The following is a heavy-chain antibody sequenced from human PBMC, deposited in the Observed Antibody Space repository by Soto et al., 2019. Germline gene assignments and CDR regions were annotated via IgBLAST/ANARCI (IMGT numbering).Heavy chain of an antibody. D-gene: IGHD2-2*01. J-gene: IGHJ5*01. CDR2: IYSSGSP. V-gene: IGHV4-59*01. CDR1: GGSISSYY. CDR3: AVYCSSNNCPDS. Sequence: SETLSLTCNVSGGSISSYYWNWIRQPPQKGLEWIGYIYSSGSPSYNPSLKSRVTISVDTSKNQFSLKLSSVTAADTAVYFCAVYCSSNNCPDSWGQGTLVTSPQ.